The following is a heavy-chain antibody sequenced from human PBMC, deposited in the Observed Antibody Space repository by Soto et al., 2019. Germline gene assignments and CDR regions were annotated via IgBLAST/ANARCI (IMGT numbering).Heavy chain of an antibody. CDR1: GGSFSGYY. CDR2: INHSGST. Sequence: QVQLQQWGAGLLKPSETLSLTCAVYGGSFSGYYWSWIRQPPGKGLEWIGEINHSGSTNYNPSLKRRVTISVDTSKNQFSLKLSSVTAADTAVYYCARANLRGIVVVPAAPPGFDPWGQGTLVTVSS. J-gene: IGHJ5*02. V-gene: IGHV4-34*01. D-gene: IGHD2-2*01. CDR3: ARANLRGIVVVPAAPPGFDP.